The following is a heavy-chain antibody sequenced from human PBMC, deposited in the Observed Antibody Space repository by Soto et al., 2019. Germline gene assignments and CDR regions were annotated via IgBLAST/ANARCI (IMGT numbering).Heavy chain of an antibody. V-gene: IGHV4-31*03. Sequence: PSETLSLTCTVSGGSISSGGYYWSWIRQHPGKGLEWIGYIYYSGSTYYNPSLKSRVTISVDTSKNQFSLKLSSVTAADTAVYYCARDRMDIVVVPAAMGPSYGMDVWGQGTTVTVSS. CDR1: GGSISSGGYY. CDR3: ARDRMDIVVVPAAMGPSYGMDV. CDR2: IYYSGST. J-gene: IGHJ6*02. D-gene: IGHD2-2*03.